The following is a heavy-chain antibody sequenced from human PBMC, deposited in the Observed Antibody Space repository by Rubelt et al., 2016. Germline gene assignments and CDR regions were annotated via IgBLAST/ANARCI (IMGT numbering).Heavy chain of an antibody. Sequence: EVQLLESGGGLVQPGGSLRLSCAASGFTFSSYAMSWVRQAPGKGLEWVSAISGSGGSTYYADSVKGRFTISRDNSKNTLCLQMNSLRVEDTAVYHCATAPSAVLDYWGLGMLVTVSS. V-gene: IGHV3-23*01. CDR2: ISGSGGST. D-gene: IGHD6-13*01. CDR1: GFTFSSYA. CDR3: ATAPSAVLDY. J-gene: IGHJ4*02.